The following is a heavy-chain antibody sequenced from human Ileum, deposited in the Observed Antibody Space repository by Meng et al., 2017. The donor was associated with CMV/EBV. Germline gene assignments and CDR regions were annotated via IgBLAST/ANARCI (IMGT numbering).Heavy chain of an antibody. CDR2: INRDGSDN. CDR3: VRDVGWQQFDY. V-gene: IGHV3-7*01. CDR1: GFIFSSYW. J-gene: IGHJ4*02. Sequence: GGSLRLSCVASGFIFSSYWITWVRQGPGTGLERVANINRDGSDNYYVDSVKGRFTISRDNAKNSVYLQMNSLRAEDTAVYCCVRDVGWQQFDYWGQGTLVTVSS. D-gene: IGHD5-24*01.